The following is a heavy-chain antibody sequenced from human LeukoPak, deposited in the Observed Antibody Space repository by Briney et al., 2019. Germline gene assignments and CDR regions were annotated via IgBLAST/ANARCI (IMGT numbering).Heavy chain of an antibody. Sequence: PGGSLRLSCAASGFTFSSYWMSWVRQAPGKGLEWVANIKQDGSEKYYVDSVKGRFTISRDNAKNSLYLQMNSLRAEDTAVYYCARDLLFFSGYDDCWGQGTLVTVSS. V-gene: IGHV3-7*03. J-gene: IGHJ4*02. D-gene: IGHD2-21*02. CDR2: IKQDGSEK. CDR3: ARDLLFFSGYDDC. CDR1: GFTFSSYW.